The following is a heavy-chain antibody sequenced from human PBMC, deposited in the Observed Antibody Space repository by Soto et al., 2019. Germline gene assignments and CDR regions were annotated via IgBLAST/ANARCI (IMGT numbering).Heavy chain of an antibody. J-gene: IGHJ2*01. V-gene: IGHV1-8*01. Sequence: QVQLVQSGAEVKKPGASVKVSCKASGYTFTSYDINWVRQATGQGLEWMGWMNPNSGNTGYAQKFQGRVTMTRNTSISTAYMELSSLRSEDTAVYYCARGLRCSSTSCYVFWYFDLWGRGTLVTVSS. CDR3: ARGLRCSSTSCYVFWYFDL. CDR1: GYTFTSYD. CDR2: MNPNSGNT. D-gene: IGHD2-2*01.